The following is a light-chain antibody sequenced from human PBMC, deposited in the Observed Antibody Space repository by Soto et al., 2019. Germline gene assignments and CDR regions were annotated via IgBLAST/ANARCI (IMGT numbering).Light chain of an antibody. V-gene: IGLV2-23*02. CDR1: SSDVGSYNL. CDR2: EVS. J-gene: IGLJ2*01. Sequence: QSALTQPASVSGSPGQSITISCTGTSSDVGSYNLVSWYQQHPGKAPKLMIYEVSKRPSWVSNRSSGSKSGNTASLTISGLQAEDEADYYCCSYAGSSTSVVFGGGTKLTVL. CDR3: CSYAGSSTSVV.